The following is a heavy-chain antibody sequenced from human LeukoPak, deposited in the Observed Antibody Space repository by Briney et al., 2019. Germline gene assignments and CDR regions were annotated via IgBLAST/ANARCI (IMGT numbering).Heavy chain of an antibody. J-gene: IGHJ5*02. Sequence: GGSLRLSCAVSGFTFSSYGMHWVRQAPGKGLEWVAVISYDGSNKYYADSVKGRFTISRDNSKNTLYLQMNSLRAEDTAVYYCAKGDDYYDSSGYNWFDPWGQGTLVTVSS. V-gene: IGHV3-30*18. CDR3: AKGDDYYDSSGYNWFDP. CDR2: ISYDGSNK. D-gene: IGHD3-22*01. CDR1: GFTFSSYG.